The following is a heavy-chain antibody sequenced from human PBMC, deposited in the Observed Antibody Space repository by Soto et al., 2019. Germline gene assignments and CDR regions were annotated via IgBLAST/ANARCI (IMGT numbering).Heavy chain of an antibody. CDR1: GGSFSGYY. J-gene: IGHJ1*01. CDR3: ARRRGGYCSGVSCYPGYFQH. Sequence: QVQLQQWGAGLLKPSETLSLTCAVYGGSFSGYYWSWIRQPPGKGLEWIGEINHSGSTNYNPSLKSRVTISVDTSKNQFSMKLSSVTAADTAVYYCARRRGGYCSGVSCYPGYFQHWGQGTLVTVSS. V-gene: IGHV4-34*01. CDR2: INHSGST. D-gene: IGHD2-15*01.